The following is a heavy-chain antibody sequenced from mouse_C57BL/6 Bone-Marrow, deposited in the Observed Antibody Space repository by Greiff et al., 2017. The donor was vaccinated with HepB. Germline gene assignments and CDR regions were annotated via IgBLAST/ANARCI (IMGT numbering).Heavy chain of an antibody. CDR2: IDPETGGT. D-gene: IGHD2-2*01. V-gene: IGHV1-15*01. J-gene: IGHJ2*01. Sequence: QVQLQQSGAELVRPGASVTLSCKASGYTFTDYEMHWVKQTPVHGLEWIGAIDPETGGTSYNQKFKGKAILTADKYSSTAYMELRSLTSEDSAVYYCNSRMVTYFDYWGQGTTLTVSS. CDR1: GYTFTDYE. CDR3: NSRMVTYFDY.